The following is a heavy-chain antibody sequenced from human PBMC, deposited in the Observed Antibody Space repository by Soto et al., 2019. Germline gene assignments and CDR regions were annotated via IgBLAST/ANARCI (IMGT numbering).Heavy chain of an antibody. J-gene: IGHJ4*02. D-gene: IGHD1-1*01. CDR1: GFTSSNYA. Sequence: EVELLESGGGLVQPGGSLRLSCAASGFTSSNYAMSWFRQSPGKGLEWLSSIRGSGETTYYADSVKGRVTISRDNDKNTLYLQINSLTAGDTAVYYCAKGGTTTNIILDSWGPGTPVTVSA. CDR2: IRGSGETT. V-gene: IGHV3-23*01. CDR3: AKGGTTTNIILDS.